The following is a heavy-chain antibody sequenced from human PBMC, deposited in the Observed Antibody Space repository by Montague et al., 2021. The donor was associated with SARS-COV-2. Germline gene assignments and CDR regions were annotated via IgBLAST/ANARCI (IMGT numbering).Heavy chain of an antibody. Sequence: SETLSLTCTVSGGSISGFYWSWIRQPPGKGLEWIGYIYYSGSTKXNPSLESRVAVSADRSKNQVSLKLTSVTAADTAVYYCARLLRSCTNGVCRTYYYYALDVWGQGTTVTVSS. CDR3: ARLLRSCTNGVCRTYYYYALDV. D-gene: IGHD2-8*01. V-gene: IGHV4-59*01. CDR2: IYYSGST. CDR1: GGSISGFY. J-gene: IGHJ6*02.